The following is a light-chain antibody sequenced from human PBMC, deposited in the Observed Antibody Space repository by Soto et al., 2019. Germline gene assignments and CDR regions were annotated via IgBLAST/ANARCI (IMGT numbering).Light chain of an antibody. J-gene: IGKJ5*01. V-gene: IGKV3-15*01. CDR2: GAF. Sequence: EIVMTQSPATLSVSPVERATLSCRASQSVLSKLAWYQQKPGQAPRLLIYGAFTRATDIPGRFSGSGSGTEFTLTISSLQSEDFAVYYCQQYNNWPITFGQGTRLEIK. CDR3: QQYNNWPIT. CDR1: QSVLSK.